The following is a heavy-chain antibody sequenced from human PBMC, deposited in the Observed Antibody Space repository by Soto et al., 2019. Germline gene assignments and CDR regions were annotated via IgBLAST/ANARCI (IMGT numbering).Heavy chain of an antibody. CDR1: GFTFSSYA. Sequence: QVQLVESGGGVVQPGRSLRLSCAASGFTFSSYAMHWVRQAPGKGLEWVAVISYDGSNKYYADSVKDRFTISRDNSKNTLYLQMNSLRAEDTAVYYCARDRSRYDFWSGYLAWFDPWGQGTLVTVSS. D-gene: IGHD3-3*01. V-gene: IGHV3-30-3*01. J-gene: IGHJ5*02. CDR3: ARDRSRYDFWSGYLAWFDP. CDR2: ISYDGSNK.